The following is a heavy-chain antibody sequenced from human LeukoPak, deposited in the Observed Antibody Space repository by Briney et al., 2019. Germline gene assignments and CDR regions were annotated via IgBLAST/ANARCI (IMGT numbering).Heavy chain of an antibody. CDR3: AKDAVRQKPYCYGSGSYLGLSRCYFDY. Sequence: PSETLSLTCAVYGGSFSGYYWSWVRQAPGKGLEWVSAISGSGSSTYYADYVKSRFNISRDNSKNTLYLQMNSLRADDTAVYYCAKDAVRQKPYCYGSGSYLGLSRCYFDYWGQGTLVTVSS. D-gene: IGHD3-10*01. CDR2: ISGSGSST. V-gene: IGHV3-23*01. CDR1: GGSFSGYY. J-gene: IGHJ4*02.